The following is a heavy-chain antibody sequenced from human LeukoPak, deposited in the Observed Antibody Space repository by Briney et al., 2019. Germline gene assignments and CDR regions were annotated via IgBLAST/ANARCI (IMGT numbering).Heavy chain of an antibody. CDR2: IYYSGST. Sequence: PPETLSLTRTVSGGSISSYYCNWIRQPPRKGPGWIEYIYYSGSTNYNPSLMSRVTISVDTSKNQFSLELSSVTAADTAVYYCARRGAAAGNFDYWGQGTLVTVSS. J-gene: IGHJ4*02. V-gene: IGHV4-59*08. D-gene: IGHD6-13*01. CDR1: GGSISSYY. CDR3: ARRGAAAGNFDY.